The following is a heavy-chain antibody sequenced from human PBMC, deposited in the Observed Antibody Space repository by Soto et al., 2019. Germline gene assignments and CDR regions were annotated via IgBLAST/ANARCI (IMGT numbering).Heavy chain of an antibody. CDR3: TTAPVRTGTFDY. D-gene: IGHD1-7*01. Sequence: GGSLRLSCAASGFTFSNAWMSWVRQAPGKGLEWVGRIKSKTDGGTTDYAAPVKGRFTISRDDSKNTLYLQMNSLKTEDTAVYYCTTAPVRTGTFDYWGQGTLVTVSS. J-gene: IGHJ4*02. CDR2: IKSKTDGGTT. V-gene: IGHV3-15*01. CDR1: GFTFSNAW.